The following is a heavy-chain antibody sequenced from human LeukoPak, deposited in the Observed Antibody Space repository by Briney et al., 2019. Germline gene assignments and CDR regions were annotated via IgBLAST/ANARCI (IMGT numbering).Heavy chain of an antibody. J-gene: IGHJ4*02. CDR1: DNTSTRYT. Sequence: ASVKVSCKASDNTSTRYTLTWVRQAPGQGLEWMGWISAYNGNTIYAQKFQGRVTMTTDTSTSIVYMDLRSLRSDDTAMYYCATSDKSGYRFFDSWGQGALVIVSS. CDR3: ATSDKSGYRFFDS. V-gene: IGHV1-18*01. D-gene: IGHD3-3*01. CDR2: ISAYNGNT.